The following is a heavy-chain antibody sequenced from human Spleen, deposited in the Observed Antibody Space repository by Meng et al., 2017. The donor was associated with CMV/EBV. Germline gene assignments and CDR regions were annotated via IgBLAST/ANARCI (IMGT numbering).Heavy chain of an antibody. J-gene: IGHJ4*02. Sequence: GGSLRLSCAASGFNFIKYGMHWVRQAPGKGLEWMSFIRFDGSSKYYANSVKGRSTISRDNSKNTLYLQMNSLRPEDTAVYYCATDLAGRSRLGIPVAGTPGYWGQGTLVTVSS. V-gene: IGHV3-30*02. CDR2: IRFDGSSK. CDR1: GFNFIKYG. CDR3: ATDLAGRSRLGIPVAGTPGY. D-gene: IGHD6-19*01.